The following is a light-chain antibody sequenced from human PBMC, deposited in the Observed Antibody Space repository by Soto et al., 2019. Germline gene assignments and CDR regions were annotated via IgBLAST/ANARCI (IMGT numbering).Light chain of an antibody. CDR2: GSS. CDR3: QKYDSDPRT. Sequence: DIQMTQSPSSLSASVGDRVTITCRASQGMSNFLAWYQQKPGKVPILLIYGSSTLQSGVPSRFSGSGSGTDFTLTISSLEPEDGATYYCQKYDSDPRTFGQGTKVEI. CDR1: QGMSNF. J-gene: IGKJ1*01. V-gene: IGKV1-27*01.